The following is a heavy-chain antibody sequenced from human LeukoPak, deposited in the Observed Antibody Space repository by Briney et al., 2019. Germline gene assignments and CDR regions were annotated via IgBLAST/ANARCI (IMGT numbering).Heavy chain of an antibody. CDR3: ARGPGSSWPRNWCDP. D-gene: IGHD6-13*01. CDR2: INPNSGGT. Sequence: ASVRVSCKASGYTFTAYYIHWVSQAPGQGLEWMGWINPNSGGTNYAQKFQGRVTMTRDTSISTAYMELSRLRSDDTAVYYCARGPGSSWPRNWCDPWGQGTLVTVSS. J-gene: IGHJ5*02. CDR1: GYTFTAYY. V-gene: IGHV1-2*02.